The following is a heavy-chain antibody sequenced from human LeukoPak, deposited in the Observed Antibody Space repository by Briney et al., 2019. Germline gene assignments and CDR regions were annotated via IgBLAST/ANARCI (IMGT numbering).Heavy chain of an antibody. D-gene: IGHD3-3*01. CDR1: GFTFSSYE. CDR3: AKDLSRYDFWSGYYNAFDY. CDR2: ISSSGSTI. V-gene: IGHV3-48*03. J-gene: IGHJ4*02. Sequence: GGSLRLSCAASGFTFSSYEMNWVRQAPGKGLEWVSYISSSGSTIYYADSVKGRFTISRDNAKNSLYLQMNSLRAEDTAVYYCAKDLSRYDFWSGYYNAFDYWGQGTLVTVSS.